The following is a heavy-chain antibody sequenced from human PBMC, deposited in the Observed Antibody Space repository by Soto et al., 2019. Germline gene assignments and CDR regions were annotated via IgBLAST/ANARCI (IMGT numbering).Heavy chain of an antibody. J-gene: IGHJ4*02. V-gene: IGHV3-23*01. CDR2: ISGSVGSR. D-gene: IGHD3-22*01. CDR3: AREDPVVVDQLRHY. Sequence: GKGLEWVSAISGSVGSRYYEDFVKGRFNISRDNCNSMLYLQINSMRAEETDVYYCAREDPVVVDQLRHYGGQGTPFTVS.